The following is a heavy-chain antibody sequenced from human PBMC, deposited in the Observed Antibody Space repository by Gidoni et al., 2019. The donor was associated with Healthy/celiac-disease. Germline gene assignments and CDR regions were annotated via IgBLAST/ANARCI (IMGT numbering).Heavy chain of an antibody. CDR3: ARVSMAGFGDPSSNFDY. Sequence: QLQLQESGSGLVKPSQTLSLTCAVSGGPLSRGGYSWSWIRQPPGKGLEWIGYIYHSGSTYYNPSLKSRVTISVDRSKNQFSLKLSSVTAADTAVYYCARVSMAGFGDPSSNFDYWGQGTLVTVSS. J-gene: IGHJ4*02. CDR2: IYHSGST. CDR1: GGPLSRGGYS. D-gene: IGHD3-10*01. V-gene: IGHV4-30-2*01.